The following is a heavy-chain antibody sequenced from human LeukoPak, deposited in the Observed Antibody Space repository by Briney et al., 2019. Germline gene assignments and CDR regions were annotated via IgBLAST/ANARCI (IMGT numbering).Heavy chain of an antibody. V-gene: IGHV3-21*06. CDR2: IGTTDKYI. J-gene: IGHJ5*02. CDR1: GFTFSTYS. CDR3: ARDSRQQRFLYWDWFDP. D-gene: IGHD2/OR15-2a*01. Sequence: GGSLRLSCAASGFTFSTYSMNWVRQAPGKAPEWVASIGTTDKYIYYANSVKGRFTISRDNAKNSLYLQMTNLRAEDTAVYYCARDSRQQRFLYWDWFDPWGQGTRVSVSS.